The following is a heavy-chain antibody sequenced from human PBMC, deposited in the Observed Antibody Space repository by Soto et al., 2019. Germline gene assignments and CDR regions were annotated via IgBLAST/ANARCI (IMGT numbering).Heavy chain of an antibody. D-gene: IGHD1-26*01. J-gene: IGHJ4*02. Sequence: EVQLVESGGGLVQPGGSLRLSCAASGFGFSNYEMNWVRQAPGKGLEWVSYITSSGGATMYADSVKGRFTISRDNAKDSLYLQMNSLRVEDTAVYYCARDGGRHSGGIDYWGQGTLVTVSS. CDR1: GFGFSNYE. CDR3: ARDGGRHSGGIDY. CDR2: ITSSGGAT. V-gene: IGHV3-48*03.